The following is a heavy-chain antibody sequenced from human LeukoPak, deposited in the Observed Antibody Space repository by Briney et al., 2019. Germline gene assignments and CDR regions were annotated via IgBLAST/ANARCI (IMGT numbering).Heavy chain of an antibody. CDR3: ACKIVGGGYAFAI. D-gene: IGHD2-21*01. V-gene: IGHV1-69*05. J-gene: IGHJ3*02. Sequence: ASVKVSCKASGGTFSSYAINWVRQAPGQGLEWMGGIIPIFHTARYAQNFQGRVTITTDESTITAYMQLSSLSCDDRVVFSRACKIVGGGYAFAIWGQGTMVTVSS. CDR1: GGTFSSYA. CDR2: IIPIFHTA.